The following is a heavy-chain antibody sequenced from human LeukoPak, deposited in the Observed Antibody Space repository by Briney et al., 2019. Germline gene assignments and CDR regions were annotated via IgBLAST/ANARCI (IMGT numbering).Heavy chain of an antibody. J-gene: IGHJ4*02. CDR2: LYTSGST. CDR1: GGSISSYY. Sequence: PSETLSLTCTVSGGSISSYYWSWIRQPAGKGLEWIGRLYTSGSTNYNPSLKSRVTISVDTSKNQFSLKLSSVTAADTAVYYCARVRGYCSGGSCCPYYFDYWGQGTLVTVSS. D-gene: IGHD2-15*01. CDR3: ARVRGYCSGGSCCPYYFDY. V-gene: IGHV4-4*07.